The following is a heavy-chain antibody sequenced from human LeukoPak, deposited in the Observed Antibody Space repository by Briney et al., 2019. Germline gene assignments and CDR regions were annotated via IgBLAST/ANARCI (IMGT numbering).Heavy chain of an antibody. Sequence: PGGSLRLSCAASGFTFSNSRMSWVRQAPGKGLEWVAHIKRDGSEKHYVDSVKGRSTISRDNAKSSLFLQMNSLRAEDTAVYYCEGSAGYWGQGTLVTVSS. CDR2: IKRDGSEK. CDR3: EGSAGY. J-gene: IGHJ4*02. V-gene: IGHV3-7*01. CDR1: GFTFSNSR.